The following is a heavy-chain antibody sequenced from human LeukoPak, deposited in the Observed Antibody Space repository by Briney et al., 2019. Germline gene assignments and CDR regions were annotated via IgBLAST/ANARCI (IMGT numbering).Heavy chain of an antibody. J-gene: IGHJ4*02. D-gene: IGHD3-22*01. Sequence: PGGSLRLSCAGSGFTFSDSAMHWVRQAPGKGLDWVAVIWSDGSKTYYTDSVKGRFTISRDNSKNTLYPQMFSLRAEDTAVYYCAKGPHSGYTYYFDYWGQGTLVTVSS. CDR3: AKGPHSGYTYYFDY. CDR1: GFTFSDSA. CDR2: IWSDGSKT. V-gene: IGHV3-33*06.